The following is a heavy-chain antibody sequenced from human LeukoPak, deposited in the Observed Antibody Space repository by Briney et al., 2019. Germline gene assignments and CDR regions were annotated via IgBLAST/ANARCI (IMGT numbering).Heavy chain of an antibody. D-gene: IGHD5-18*01. CDR3: ARDARYSYGYTKYYYYYMDV. CDR2: INSDGSST. Sequence: GGSLRLSCAASGFTFSSYWMHWVRQAPGKGLVWVSRINSDGSSTSYADSVKGRFTISRDNAKNTLYLQMNSLRAEDTAVYYCARDARYSYGYTKYYYYYMDVWGKGTTVTVSS. J-gene: IGHJ6*03. V-gene: IGHV3-74*01. CDR1: GFTFSSYW.